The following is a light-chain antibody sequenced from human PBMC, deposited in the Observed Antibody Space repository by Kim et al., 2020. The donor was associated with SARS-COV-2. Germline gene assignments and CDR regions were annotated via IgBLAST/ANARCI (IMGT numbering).Light chain of an antibody. Sequence: AGQTASITRSGDKVGDKYACWYQQKPGESPVLVIYQDSKRPSGIPERFSGSNSGNTATLTISGTQAMDEADYYCQAWDSSTAHVVFGGGTQLTVL. CDR2: QDS. J-gene: IGLJ2*01. CDR3: QAWDSSTAHVV. CDR1: KVGDKY. V-gene: IGLV3-1*01.